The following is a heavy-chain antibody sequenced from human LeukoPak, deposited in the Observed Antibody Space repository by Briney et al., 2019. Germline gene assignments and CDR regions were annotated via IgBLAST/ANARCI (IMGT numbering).Heavy chain of an antibody. CDR2: ISAYNGNT. D-gene: IGHD1-1*01. CDR3: ARPSPTGTTLFRAFDI. V-gene: IGHV1-18*01. J-gene: IGHJ3*02. CDR1: GYTFISYG. Sequence: ASVKVSCKASGYTFISYGISWVRQAPGQGLEWMEWISAYNGNTNYAQKFQGRVTMNKDTSTSTAYMELRSLRSDDTAVYYCARPSPTGTTLFRAFDIWGQGTMVTVSS.